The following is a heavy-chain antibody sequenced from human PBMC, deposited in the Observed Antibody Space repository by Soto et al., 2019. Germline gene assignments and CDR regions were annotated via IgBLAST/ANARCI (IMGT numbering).Heavy chain of an antibody. CDR1: SGSISSSNW. J-gene: IGHJ4*02. Sequence: QVQLQESGPGLVKPSGTLSLTCAVSSGSISSSNWWSWVRQPPGKGLEWIGEIYHSGSTNYNPSLQSRVTISVDKSKNQFSLKLSSVTAADTAVYYCARGGCSGGSCYFAFDYWGQGTLVTVSS. D-gene: IGHD2-15*01. V-gene: IGHV4-4*02. CDR2: IYHSGST. CDR3: ARGGCSGGSCYFAFDY.